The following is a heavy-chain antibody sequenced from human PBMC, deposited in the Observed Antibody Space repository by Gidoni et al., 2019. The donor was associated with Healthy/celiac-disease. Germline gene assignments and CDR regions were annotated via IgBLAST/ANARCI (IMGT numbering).Heavy chain of an antibody. CDR1: GGTFSSYA. D-gene: IGHD2-2*01. Sequence: QVQLVQSGAEVKKPGSSVKVSCKASGGTFSSYAISWVRQAPGQGLEWMGGIIPIFGTANYAQKFQGRVTITADESTSTAYMELSSLRSEDTAVYYCAERYCSSTSCPYYYGMDVWGQGTTVTVSS. CDR2: IIPIFGTA. V-gene: IGHV1-69*01. J-gene: IGHJ6*02. CDR3: AERYCSSTSCPYYYGMDV.